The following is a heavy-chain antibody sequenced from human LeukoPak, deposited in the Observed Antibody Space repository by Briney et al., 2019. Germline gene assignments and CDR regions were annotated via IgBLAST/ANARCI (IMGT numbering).Heavy chain of an antibody. Sequence: SETLSLTCAVYGGSFSGYYWSWIRQPPGKGLEWIGEINHSGSTNYNPSLKSRVTISVDTSKNQFSLKLSSVTAADTVVYYCAITYDSSGYYYNYWGQGTLVTVSS. V-gene: IGHV4-34*01. CDR3: AITYDSSGYYYNY. CDR1: GGSFSGYY. D-gene: IGHD3-22*01. CDR2: INHSGST. J-gene: IGHJ4*02.